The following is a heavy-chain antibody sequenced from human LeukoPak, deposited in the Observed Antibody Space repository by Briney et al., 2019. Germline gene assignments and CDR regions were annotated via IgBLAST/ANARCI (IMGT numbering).Heavy chain of an antibody. CDR3: AKDMEIVVVPAAGSGSGNFDY. V-gene: IGHV3-30*18. J-gene: IGHJ4*02. D-gene: IGHD2-2*03. CDR2: ISYDGSNK. CDR1: GFTFSSYG. Sequence: GGSLRLSCAASGFTFSSYGMHWVRQAPGKGLEWVAVISYDGSNKYYADSVKGRFTISRDNSKNTLYLQMNSLRAEDTAVYYCAKDMEIVVVPAAGSGSGNFDYWGQGTLVTVSS.